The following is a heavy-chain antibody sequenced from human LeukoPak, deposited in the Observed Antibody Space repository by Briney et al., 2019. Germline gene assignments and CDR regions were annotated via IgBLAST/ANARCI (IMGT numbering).Heavy chain of an antibody. CDR3: ARWLSSRDYFDY. J-gene: IGHJ4*02. CDR2: ISSSSYI. CDR1: GFTFSSYS. V-gene: IGHV3-21*01. D-gene: IGHD2-2*01. Sequence: GGSLRLSCAASGFTFSSYSMNWVRQAPGKGLEWVSSISSSSYIYYADSVKGRFTISRDNAKNSLYLQMNSLRAEDTAVYYCARWLSSRDYFDYWGQGTLVTVSS.